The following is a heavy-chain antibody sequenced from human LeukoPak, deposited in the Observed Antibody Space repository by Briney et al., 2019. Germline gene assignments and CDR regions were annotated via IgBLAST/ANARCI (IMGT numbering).Heavy chain of an antibody. D-gene: IGHD3-10*01. J-gene: IGHJ4*02. CDR2: ISGGGGST. CDR3: AKGRGINTLFDY. Sequence: PGGSLRLSCAASGFTFSNYAMSWVRQAPGKGLEWVSAISGGGGSTYYADSVKGRFTISRDSPKNTLYLQMNSLRAEDTAIYYCAKGRGINTLFDYWGQGTLVTVSS. CDR1: GFTFSNYA. V-gene: IGHV3-23*01.